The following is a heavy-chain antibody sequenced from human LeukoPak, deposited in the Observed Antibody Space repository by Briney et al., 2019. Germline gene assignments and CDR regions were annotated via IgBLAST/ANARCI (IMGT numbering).Heavy chain of an antibody. CDR2: ISYDGSNK. CDR3: AREPKKAPFDY. J-gene: IGHJ4*02. Sequence: PGGSLRLSCAASGLIFSSYAMPWVRQAPGKGLEWVAVISYDGSNKYYADSVKGRFTISRDNSKNTLYLQMNSLRAEDTAVYYCAREPKKAPFDYWGQGTLVTVSS. V-gene: IGHV3-30*04. CDR1: GLIFSSYA.